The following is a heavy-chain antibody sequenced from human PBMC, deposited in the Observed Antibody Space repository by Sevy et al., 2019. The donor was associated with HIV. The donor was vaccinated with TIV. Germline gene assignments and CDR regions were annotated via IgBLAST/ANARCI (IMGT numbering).Heavy chain of an antibody. CDR3: ARDTITMVRGVIHPTVYYYYGMDV. Sequence: ASVKVSCKASGYTFTSYGISWVRQAPGQGLEWMGWISAYNGNTNYAQKLQGRVTMTTDTSTSTAYMELRSLRSDDTAVYYCARDTITMVRGVIHPTVYYYYGMDVWGQGTTVTVSS. CDR1: GYTFTSYG. D-gene: IGHD3-10*01. V-gene: IGHV1-18*01. CDR2: ISAYNGNT. J-gene: IGHJ6*02.